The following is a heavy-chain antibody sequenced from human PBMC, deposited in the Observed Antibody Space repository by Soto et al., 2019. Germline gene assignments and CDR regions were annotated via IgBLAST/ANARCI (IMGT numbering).Heavy chain of an antibody. J-gene: IGHJ6*02. CDR3: ASLRPGYYYGMDV. D-gene: IGHD3-16*01. CDR2: IYHSGST. CDR1: GGSISSGGYS. V-gene: IGHV4-30-2*01. Sequence: SETLSLTCAVSGGSISSGGYSWSWIRQPPGKGLEWIGYIYHSGSTYYNPSLKSRVTISVDRSKNQFSLKLSSVTAADTAVYYCASLRPGYYYGMDVWGQGTTVTVSS.